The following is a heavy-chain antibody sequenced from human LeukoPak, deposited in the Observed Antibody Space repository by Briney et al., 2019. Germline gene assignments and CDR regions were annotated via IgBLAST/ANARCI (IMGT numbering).Heavy chain of an antibody. D-gene: IGHD2-2*01. CDR3: AKGYCSSTSCYAPIPY. V-gene: IGHV3-23*01. Sequence: PGGSLRLSCAASGFTFSSYAMSWARQAPGKGLEWVSAISGSGGSTYYADSVKGRFTISRDNSKNTLYLQMNSLRAEDTAVYYCAKGYCSSTSCYAPIPYWGQGTLVTVSS. J-gene: IGHJ4*02. CDR1: GFTFSSYA. CDR2: ISGSGGST.